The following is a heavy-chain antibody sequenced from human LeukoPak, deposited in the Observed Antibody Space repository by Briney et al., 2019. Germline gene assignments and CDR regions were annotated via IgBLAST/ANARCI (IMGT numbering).Heavy chain of an antibody. CDR1: GGSVSSGTYY. V-gene: IGHV4-61*01. J-gene: IGHJ5*02. Sequence: PSETLSLTCTVSGGSVSSGTYYWSWIRQPPGKGLEWIGYIYYSGSTNYNPSLKSRVTISVDTSMNQFSLKLSSVTAADTAVYYCARHYRKLGLHWFDPWGQGTLVTVSS. CDR3: ARHYRKLGLHWFDP. CDR2: IYYSGST. D-gene: IGHD7-27*01.